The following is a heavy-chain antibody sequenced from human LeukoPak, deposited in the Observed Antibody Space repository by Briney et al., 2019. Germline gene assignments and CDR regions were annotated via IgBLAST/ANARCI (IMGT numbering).Heavy chain of an antibody. CDR1: GFTFNTYS. J-gene: IGHJ4*02. D-gene: IGHD3-22*01. CDR3: ARTLSNYDPYYLDH. Sequence: GGSRRLSCAASGFTFNTYSMNWVRQAPGQGLEWLSYISGTSGTIYYADSVKGRFTISRDNARNSLYLQMNSLRVEDTAVYYCARTLSNYDPYYLDHWGQGALVIVSS. CDR2: ISGTSGTI. V-gene: IGHV3-48*04.